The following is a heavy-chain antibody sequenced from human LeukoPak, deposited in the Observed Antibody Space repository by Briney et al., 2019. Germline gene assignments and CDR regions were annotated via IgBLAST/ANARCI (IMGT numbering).Heavy chain of an antibody. D-gene: IGHD3-22*01. J-gene: IGHJ6*02. Sequence: GASVKVSCKASGYTFTSYGISWVRQAPGQGLEWMGWISGYSGNTNYAQKLQGRVTMTTDTSTSTAYMELRSLRSDDTAVYYCAREPKNYYDSSEYVLDVWGQGTTVTVSS. V-gene: IGHV1-18*01. CDR1: GYTFTSYG. CDR3: AREPKNYYDSSEYVLDV. CDR2: ISGYSGNT.